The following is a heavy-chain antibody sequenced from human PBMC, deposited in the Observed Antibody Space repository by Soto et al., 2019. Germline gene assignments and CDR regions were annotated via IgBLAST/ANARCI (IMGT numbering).Heavy chain of an antibody. CDR1: GFTFSSNA. D-gene: IGHD6-6*01. CDR2: ISGSGSAI. CDR3: AKDHQHSSFFDAFDI. J-gene: IGHJ3*02. V-gene: IGHV3-23*01. Sequence: EVQLLESGGDLVQPGGSLRLSCAASGFTFSSNAMSWVRQAPGKGLEWVSGISGSGSAIYYADSVKGRFTISRDNSKNTQYLQMNSLRAGDTAVYYCAKDHQHSSFFDAFDIWGQGTMVTVSS.